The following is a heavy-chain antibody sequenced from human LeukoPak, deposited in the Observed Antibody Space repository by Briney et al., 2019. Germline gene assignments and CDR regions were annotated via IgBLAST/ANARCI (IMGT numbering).Heavy chain of an antibody. CDR1: GGSISGYF. Sequence: SETLSLTCTVSGGSISGYFWSWIRQPPGEGLQFIGYIYYTGTASYNPSLNSRVTMSVDTSKNQFSLKVSSVTAADTAVYYCARDVGGSYLRGYFDYWGQGTLVTVS. D-gene: IGHD1-26*01. CDR2: IYYTGTA. CDR3: ARDVGGSYLRGYFDY. V-gene: IGHV4-59*01. J-gene: IGHJ4*02.